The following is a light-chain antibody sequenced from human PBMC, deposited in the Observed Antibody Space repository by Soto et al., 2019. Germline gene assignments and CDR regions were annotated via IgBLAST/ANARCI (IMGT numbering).Light chain of an antibody. CDR1: QHVDRY. Sequence: DIQMTQSPSSLSASVGDSVTITCRTSQHVDRYLSWYQQIPGRAPKLLIYSASSLVSGVPPRFRGSASGTEFTLSISSLQREDFATYFCQQSSNIPWTSGQGTKVEMK. J-gene: IGKJ1*01. V-gene: IGKV1-39*01. CDR2: SAS. CDR3: QQSSNIPWT.